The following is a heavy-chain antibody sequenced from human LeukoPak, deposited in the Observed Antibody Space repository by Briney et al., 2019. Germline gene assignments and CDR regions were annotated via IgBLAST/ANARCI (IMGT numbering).Heavy chain of an antibody. D-gene: IGHD2-21*02. CDR2: ISNGNT. CDR3: VREAGYCASVCLKSNWFDP. CDR1: GFPFSNHA. V-gene: IGHV3-23*01. Sequence: GGSLRLSCAAPGFPFSNHAMSWVRQPPGKGLEWVSAISNGNTYYADSVGGRFTISRDDSKNMVYLQMNSLRDEDTALYYCVREAGYCASVCLKSNWFDPWGQGTLVTVSS. J-gene: IGHJ5*02.